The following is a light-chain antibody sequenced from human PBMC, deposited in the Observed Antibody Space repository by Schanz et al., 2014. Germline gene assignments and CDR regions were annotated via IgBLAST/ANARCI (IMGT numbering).Light chain of an antibody. J-gene: IGLJ3*02. Sequence: QSALTQPASVSGSPGQSITISCTGTSSDVGGYNYVSWYQQHPGKAPKLMIYDVSNRPSGVSNRFSGSKSGYTASLTISGLQTDDEADYYCCSFVGSWVFGGGTKLTVL. CDR2: DVS. CDR3: CSFVGSWV. CDR1: SSDVGGYNY. V-gene: IGLV2-14*01.